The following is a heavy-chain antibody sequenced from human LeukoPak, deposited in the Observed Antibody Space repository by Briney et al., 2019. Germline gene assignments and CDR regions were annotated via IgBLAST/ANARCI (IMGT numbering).Heavy chain of an antibody. CDR2: ISSSSSYI. CDR1: GFTFSSYS. V-gene: IGHV3-21*01. Sequence: GGSLGLSCAASGFTFSSYSMNWVRQAPGKGLEWVSSISSSSSYIYYADSVKGRFTISRDNAKNSLYLQMNSLRAEDTAVYYCARSLVVSPAVDYWGQGTLVTVSS. J-gene: IGHJ4*02. CDR3: ARSLVVSPAVDY. D-gene: IGHD2-15*01.